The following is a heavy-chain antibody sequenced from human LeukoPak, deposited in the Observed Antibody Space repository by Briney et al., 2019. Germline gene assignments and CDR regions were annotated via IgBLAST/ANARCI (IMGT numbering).Heavy chain of an antibody. V-gene: IGHV1-18*01. J-gene: IGHJ3*02. Sequence: ASVKVSCKASGYTFSSYGITWVRQAPGQGLEWMGWISGYNDNTNYAQKLQGRVTMTTDTPTSTAYMELRSLRSDDTAVYYCARGGSGSLSAFDIWGQGTMVTVSS. CDR1: GYTFSSYG. CDR2: ISGYNDNT. CDR3: ARGGSGSLSAFDI. D-gene: IGHD3-10*01.